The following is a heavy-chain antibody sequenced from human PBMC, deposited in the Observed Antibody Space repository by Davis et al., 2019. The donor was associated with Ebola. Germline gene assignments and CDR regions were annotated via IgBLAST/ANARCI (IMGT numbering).Heavy chain of an antibody. CDR1: GNSFTNLW. Sequence: GESLKISCKGSGNSFTNLWIGWVRQMPGKGLEWKGIIYTGDSDTRYSPSFRGQVTISADKSITTAYLQWSALKASDTAMYYCARLDGPYSSSPWYFDYWGQGTLVTVSS. CDR2: IYTGDSDT. J-gene: IGHJ4*02. V-gene: IGHV5-51*01. D-gene: IGHD6-6*01. CDR3: ARLDGPYSSSPWYFDY.